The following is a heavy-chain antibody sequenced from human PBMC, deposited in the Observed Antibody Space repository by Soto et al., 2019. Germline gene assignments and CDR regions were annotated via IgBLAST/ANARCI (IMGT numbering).Heavy chain of an antibody. CDR1: GGSISSSSYY. D-gene: IGHD2-15*01. CDR2: IYYSGST. Sequence: QLQLQESGPGLVKPSETLSLTCTVSGGSISSSSYYWGWIRQPPGKGLEWIGSIYYSGSTYYNPSLKSRVTISVDTSKNQFALKRSSVTAADTAVYYCARHRGGRAHDAFDIWGQGTMVTVSS. V-gene: IGHV4-39*01. CDR3: ARHRGGRAHDAFDI. J-gene: IGHJ3*02.